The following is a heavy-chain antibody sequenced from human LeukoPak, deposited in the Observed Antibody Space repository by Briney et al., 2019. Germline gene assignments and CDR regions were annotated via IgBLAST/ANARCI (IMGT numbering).Heavy chain of an antibody. CDR1: GFTFSSYW. Sequence: GGSLRLSCAVSGFTFSSYWMHWVRQAPGKGLVWVSRINSDGSSTIYADSVQGRFTISRDNTKNTLYLQMNSLRAEDTAVYFCTRGTGSYYSLGYWGQGTLVTVSS. J-gene: IGHJ4*02. CDR3: TRGTGSYYSLGY. CDR2: INSDGSST. V-gene: IGHV3-74*01. D-gene: IGHD3-10*01.